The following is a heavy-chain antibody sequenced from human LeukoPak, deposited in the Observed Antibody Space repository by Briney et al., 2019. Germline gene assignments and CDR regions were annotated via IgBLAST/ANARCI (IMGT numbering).Heavy chain of an antibody. J-gene: IGHJ4*02. CDR3: TRLYCSGGSCYKDYFDY. Sequence: PGGSLRLSCAASGFTFSGSAMHWVRQASGKGLEWVGRIRSKANSYATAYAASVKGRFTISRDDSKNTAYLQMNSLKTEDTAVYYCTRLYCSGGSCYKDYFDYWGQGTLVTVSS. V-gene: IGHV3-73*01. CDR2: IRSKANSYAT. D-gene: IGHD2-15*01. CDR1: GFTFSGSA.